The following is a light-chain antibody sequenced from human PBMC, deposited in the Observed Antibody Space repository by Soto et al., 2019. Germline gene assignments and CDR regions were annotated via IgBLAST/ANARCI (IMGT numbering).Light chain of an antibody. J-gene: IGKJ3*01. CDR1: QRITSTF. CDR2: GAS. V-gene: IGKV3-20*01. Sequence: EIVLTQSPDTLSLSPGERATLSCRASQRITSTFLAWYQQKPGQAPRLLIYGASSRATGIPDRFTGSGSGTDFTLTISRLEPEDFAVYFCQQYNNWPPVTFGPGTKVDI. CDR3: QQYNNWPPVT.